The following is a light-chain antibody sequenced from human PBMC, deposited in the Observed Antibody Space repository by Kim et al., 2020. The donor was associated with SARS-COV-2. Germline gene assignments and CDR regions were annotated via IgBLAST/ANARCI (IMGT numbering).Light chain of an antibody. CDR1: SSDVGTYNR. CDR3: GSYTSTGTRV. J-gene: IGLJ1*01. Sequence: GQPITISCTGTSSDVGTYNRVSWYQQTTGTVPKLLIYEVSNRPSGVPDRFSGSKSGNTASLTISGLQAEDEADYYCGSYTSTGTRVFGTGTKVTVL. V-gene: IGLV2-18*02. CDR2: EVS.